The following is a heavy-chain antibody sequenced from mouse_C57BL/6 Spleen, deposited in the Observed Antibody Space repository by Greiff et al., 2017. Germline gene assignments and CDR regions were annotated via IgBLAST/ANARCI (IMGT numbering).Heavy chain of an antibody. V-gene: IGHV1-80*01. D-gene: IGHD1-1*01. Sequence: QVQLQQSGAELVKPGASVKISCKASGYAFSSYWMNWVKQRPGKGLEWIGQIYPGDGDTNYNGKFKGKATLTAAKSSSTAYMQLSSLTSEVSAVYFCARDYYGSSYDFDVWGTGTTVTVSS. CDR2: IYPGDGDT. J-gene: IGHJ1*03. CDR3: ARDYYGSSYDFDV. CDR1: GYAFSSYW.